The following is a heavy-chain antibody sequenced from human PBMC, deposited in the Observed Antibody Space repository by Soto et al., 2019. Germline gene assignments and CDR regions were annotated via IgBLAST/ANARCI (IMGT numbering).Heavy chain of an antibody. J-gene: IGHJ4*02. Sequence: PSETLSLTCTVSGGSINIGDYYWSCIRQPPGKGLEWIGNLYYTGSTYYNPSLKSRVTISVDTSRKQFSLMVTSVTAADTAVYYCARYRYSDSLKEYHFDYWGQGTLVTVSS. CDR1: GGSINIGDYY. CDR2: LYYTGST. CDR3: ARYRYSDSLKEYHFDY. V-gene: IGHV4-30-4*01. D-gene: IGHD3-22*01.